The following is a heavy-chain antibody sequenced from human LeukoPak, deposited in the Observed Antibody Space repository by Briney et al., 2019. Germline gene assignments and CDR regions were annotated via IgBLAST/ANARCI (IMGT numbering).Heavy chain of an antibody. Sequence: GGSLRLSCAASAFTFSDYGMSWVRQAPGKGLEWVSGISGSGGATYYADSVKGRFTISRDNSKNTLYLLMNSLRAEDTAVYYCAKGIQRDFDSWGQGTLVTVSS. D-gene: IGHD5-18*01. CDR2: ISGSGGAT. CDR3: AKGIQRDFDS. CDR1: AFTFSDYG. V-gene: IGHV3-23*01. J-gene: IGHJ4*02.